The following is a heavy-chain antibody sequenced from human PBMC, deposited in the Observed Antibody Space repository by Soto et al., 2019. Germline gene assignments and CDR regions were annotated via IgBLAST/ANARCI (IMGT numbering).Heavy chain of an antibody. V-gene: IGHV1-46*01. CDR1: GYTFTSYY. Sequence: ASVRVSCKASGYTFTSYYMHWVRQAPGQGLEWMGIINPSGDSTSYAQKFQGRVTMTRDTSTSTVYMELSSLRSEDTAVYYCAGRTGPDYPGIAAAGFDYWGQGTLVTVSS. D-gene: IGHD6-13*01. J-gene: IGHJ4*02. CDR3: AGRTGPDYPGIAAAGFDY. CDR2: INPSGDST.